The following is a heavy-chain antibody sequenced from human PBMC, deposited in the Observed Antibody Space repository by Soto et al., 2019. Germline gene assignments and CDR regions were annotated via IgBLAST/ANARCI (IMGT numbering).Heavy chain of an antibody. CDR3: AAGKGVYCGSGSYYRPYYYYMDV. CDR2: IVVGSGNT. V-gene: IGHV1-58*02. Sequence: QLQLVQSGPEVKKPGTSVKVSCKASGFTFTSSAMQWVRQARGQRLEWIGWIVVGSGNTNYAQKFQERITITRDVSTSTADMELSSLSSEDTAVYYCAAGKGVYCGSGSYYRPYYYYMDVWGKGTTVTVSS. J-gene: IGHJ6*03. CDR1: GFTFTSSA. D-gene: IGHD3-10*01.